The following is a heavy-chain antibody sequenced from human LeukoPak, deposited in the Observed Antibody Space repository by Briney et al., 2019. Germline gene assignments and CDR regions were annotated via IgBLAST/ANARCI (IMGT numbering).Heavy chain of an antibody. CDR1: GFTFSSYA. CDR2: ISGSGGST. V-gene: IGHV3-23*01. Sequence: GGSLRLSCAASGFTFSSYAMSWVRQAPGKGLEWVSAISGSGGSTYYADSVKGRFTISRDNSKNTLYLQMNSLRAEDTAVYYCAKDRVSRSRAATVIFDYWGQGTLVTVSS. J-gene: IGHJ4*02. CDR3: AKDRVSRSRAATVIFDY. D-gene: IGHD5-18*01.